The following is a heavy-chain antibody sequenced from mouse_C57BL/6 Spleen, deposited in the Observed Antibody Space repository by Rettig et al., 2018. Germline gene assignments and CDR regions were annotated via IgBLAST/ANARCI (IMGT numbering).Heavy chain of an antibody. J-gene: IGHJ4*01. Sequence: QVQLQQSGAELARPGASVKLSCKASGYTFTSYGISWVKQRTGQGLEWIGEIYPRSGNTYYNEKFKGKATLTADKSSSTAYMELRSLTSEDSAVYFCARIDGYPYYYAMDYWGQGTSVTVSS. CDR3: ARIDGYPYYYAMDY. V-gene: IGHV1-81*01. CDR1: GYTFTSYG. CDR2: IYPRSGNT. D-gene: IGHD2-3*01.